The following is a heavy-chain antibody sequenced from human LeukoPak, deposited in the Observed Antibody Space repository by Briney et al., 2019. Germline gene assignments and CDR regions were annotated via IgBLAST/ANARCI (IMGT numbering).Heavy chain of an antibody. V-gene: IGHV1-18*01. J-gene: IGHJ6*02. D-gene: IGHD5-18*01. CDR1: GYTFTSYG. Sequence: ASVKVSFKASGYTFTSYGISWVRQAPGQGLEWMGRISAYNGNTNYAQKLQGRVTMTTDTSTSTAYMELRSLRSDDTAVYYCARDERVHSYGLYYYYGMDVWGQGTTVTVSS. CDR3: ARDERVHSYGLYYYYGMDV. CDR2: ISAYNGNT.